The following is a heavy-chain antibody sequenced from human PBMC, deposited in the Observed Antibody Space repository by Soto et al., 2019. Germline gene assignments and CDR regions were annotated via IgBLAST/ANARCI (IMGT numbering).Heavy chain of an antibody. D-gene: IGHD2-21*01. J-gene: IGHJ4*02. CDR2: INPNSDVT. CDR3: VRVGFNSHSDFDY. Sequence: QVQLVQSGAEVKKPGASVKVSCKASGYTFNSYYIHWVRQAPGQGLEWMGWINPNSDVTGYAQSFKDRVTMTSDMSINTSNMELTKVRSDDTADYYCVRVGFNSHSDFDYWGQGTLITVSS. CDR1: GYTFNSYY. V-gene: IGHV1-2*02.